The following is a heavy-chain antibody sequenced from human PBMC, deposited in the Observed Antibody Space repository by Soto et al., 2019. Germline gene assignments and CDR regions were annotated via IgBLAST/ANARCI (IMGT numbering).Heavy chain of an antibody. CDR2: IYYSGNT. D-gene: IGHD5-12*01. J-gene: IGHJ2*01. Sequence: QVQLQESGPGLVKPSQTLSLTCTVSGGSIDSGGYYWSWIRQHPEKGLEWIGYIYYSGNTYYNPSLQSRLVMSVDTSKNQFSLKLTSVTAADTAVYYCARAARSYGGYVRPFDFWGRGTLVTVSS. CDR3: ARAARSYGGYVRPFDF. V-gene: IGHV4-31*03. CDR1: GGSIDSGGYY.